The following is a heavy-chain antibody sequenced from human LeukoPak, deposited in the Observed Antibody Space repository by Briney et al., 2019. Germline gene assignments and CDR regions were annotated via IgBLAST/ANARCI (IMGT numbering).Heavy chain of an antibody. D-gene: IGHD6-13*01. CDR3: AKAGRAAAGTDY. CDR1: GFTFSSYG. V-gene: IGHV3-30*02. J-gene: IGHJ4*02. CDR2: IRYDGSNK. Sequence: PGRSLRLSCAASGFTFSSYGMHWVRQAPGKGLEWVAFIRYDGSNKYYADSVKGRFTISRDNSKNTLYLQMNSLRAEDTAVYYCAKAGRAAAGTDYWGQGTLVTVSS.